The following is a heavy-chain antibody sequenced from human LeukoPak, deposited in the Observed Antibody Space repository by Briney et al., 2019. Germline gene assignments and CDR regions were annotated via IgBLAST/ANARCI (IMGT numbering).Heavy chain of an antibody. CDR1: GFTFSSYA. V-gene: IGHV3-23*01. J-gene: IGHJ4*02. CDR3: ARGRLRITMVRGVTPTPFDY. D-gene: IGHD3-10*01. Sequence: GGSLRLSCAASGFTFSSYAMSWVRQAPGKGLEWVSAISGSGGSTYYADSVKGRFTISRDNSKNTLYLQMNSLRAEDTAVYYCARGRLRITMVRGVTPTPFDYWSQGTLVTVSS. CDR2: ISGSGGST.